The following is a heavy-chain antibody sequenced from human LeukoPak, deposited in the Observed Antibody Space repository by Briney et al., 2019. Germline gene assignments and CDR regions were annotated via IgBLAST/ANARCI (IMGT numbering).Heavy chain of an antibody. J-gene: IGHJ4*02. D-gene: IGHD6-13*01. CDR1: GFTFTKYW. CDR3: ARGIAAAGTGLFN. CDR2: IYSDGTT. Sequence: PGDSLRLSCAASGFTFTKYWMTWVRQAPGKGLEWVSVIYSDGTTYNADSVKGRFTISRDNSKNTLYLQINSLRVEDTAVYYCARGIAAAGTGLFNWGQGTLLTVSS. V-gene: IGHV3-53*01.